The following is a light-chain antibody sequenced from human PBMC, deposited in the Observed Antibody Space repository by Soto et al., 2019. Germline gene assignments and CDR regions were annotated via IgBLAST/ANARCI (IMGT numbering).Light chain of an antibody. J-gene: IGKJ4*01. CDR3: QQYETYPLT. Sequence: DIQMTQSPSTLSATLGDRVTITCRASQNINNWLAWYRQKPGKAPELPIYSASTLETGVPSRFSGSGSGTEFSLTVSGLEPDDLATFYCQQYETYPLTFGGGT. CDR1: QNINNW. V-gene: IGKV1-5*03. CDR2: SAS.